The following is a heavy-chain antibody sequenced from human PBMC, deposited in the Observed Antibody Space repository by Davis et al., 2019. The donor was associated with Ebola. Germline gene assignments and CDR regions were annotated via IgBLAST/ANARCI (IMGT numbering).Heavy chain of an antibody. CDR2: IYYSGST. CDR1: GGSISSSSYY. V-gene: IGHV4-39*01. J-gene: IGHJ3*02. Sequence: GSLRLSCTVSGGSISSSSYYWGWIRQPPGKGLEWIGSIYYSGSTYYNPSLKSRVTISVDTSKNQFSLKLSSVTAADTAVYYCARLGASYAFDIWGQGTMVTVSS. D-gene: IGHD3-10*01. CDR3: ARLGASYAFDI.